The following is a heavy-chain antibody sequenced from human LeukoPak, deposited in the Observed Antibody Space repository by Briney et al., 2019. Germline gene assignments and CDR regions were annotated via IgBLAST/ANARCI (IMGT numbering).Heavy chain of an antibody. CDR2: ISYDGSNK. Sequence: PGGSLRLSCAASGFTFNSYAMHWVRQAPGKGLEWVAVISYDGSNKYYADSVKGRFTISRDNSKNTLYLQMNSLRAEDTAVYYCARARTYDSSGPYYYYYAMDVWGQGTTVTVSS. CDR3: ARARTYDSSGPYYYYYAMDV. V-gene: IGHV3-30-3*01. CDR1: GFTFNSYA. D-gene: IGHD3-22*01. J-gene: IGHJ6*02.